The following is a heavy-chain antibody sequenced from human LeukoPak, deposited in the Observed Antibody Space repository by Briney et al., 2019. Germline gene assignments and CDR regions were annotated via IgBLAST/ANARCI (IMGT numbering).Heavy chain of an antibody. CDR1: GFTFSSYS. CDR3: ARGRDSSGYYYYYMDV. J-gene: IGHJ6*03. Sequence: PGGSLRLSCAASGFTFSSYSMNWVRQAPGKGLEWVSSISSSSSYIYYADSVKGRFTISRDNAKNSLYLQMNSLRAEDTAVYYCARGRDSSGYYYYYMDVWGKGTTVTVSS. D-gene: IGHD3-22*01. CDR2: ISSSSSYI. V-gene: IGHV3-21*01.